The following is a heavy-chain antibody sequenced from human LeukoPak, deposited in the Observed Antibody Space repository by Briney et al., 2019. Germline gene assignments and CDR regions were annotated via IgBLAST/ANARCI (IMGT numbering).Heavy chain of an antibody. CDR2: IYHSGNT. J-gene: IGHJ4*02. Sequence: PSETLSLTCAVSAYSISSGYYWGWIRQPPGKGLEWIGSIYHSGNTYYNPSLKSRVTISVDTSKNQFFLKLSSVTAADTAVYYCARVGATIPGDYWGQGTLVTVSS. CDR3: ARVGATIPGDY. D-gene: IGHD1-26*01. CDR1: AYSISSGYY. V-gene: IGHV4-38-2*01.